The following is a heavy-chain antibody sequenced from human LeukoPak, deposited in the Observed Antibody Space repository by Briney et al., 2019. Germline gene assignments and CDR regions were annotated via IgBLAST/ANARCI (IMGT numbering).Heavy chain of an antibody. CDR1: GFPFSCYS. V-gene: IGHV3-21*01. J-gene: IGHJ4*02. CDR2: ISSGSTYI. Sequence: GGSLRLSCTASGFPFSCYSMNWVRQAPGKGLEWVSSISSGSTYIYYADSVKGRFTISRDNAKNSLYLQMNSLRAEDTAMYYCSSMITFVGVIDYWGQGTLVTVSS. CDR3: SSMITFVGVIDY. D-gene: IGHD3-16*02.